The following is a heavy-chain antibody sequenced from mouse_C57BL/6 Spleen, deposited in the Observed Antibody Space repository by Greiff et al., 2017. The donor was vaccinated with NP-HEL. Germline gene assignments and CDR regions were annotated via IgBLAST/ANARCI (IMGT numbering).Heavy chain of an antibody. D-gene: IGHD1-1*01. Sequence: EVQLQQSGPELVKPGASVKISCKASGYSFTGYYMNWVKQSPEKSLEWIGEINPSTGGTTYNQKFKAKATLTVDKSSSTAYMQLKSLTSEDSAVYYCARRSYYGSSFYYFDDWGQGTTLTVSS. CDR3: ARRSYYGSSFYYFDD. V-gene: IGHV1-42*01. CDR1: GYSFTGYY. CDR2: INPSTGGT. J-gene: IGHJ2*01.